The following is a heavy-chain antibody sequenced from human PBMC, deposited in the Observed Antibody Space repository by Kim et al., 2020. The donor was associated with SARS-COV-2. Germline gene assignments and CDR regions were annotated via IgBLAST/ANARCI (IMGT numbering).Heavy chain of an antibody. CDR2: IYYSGST. CDR3: ARDRGEGKISMVRGIISHKYHYYGMDV. D-gene: IGHD3-10*01. J-gene: IGHJ6*02. CDR1: GGSISSHY. Sequence: SETLSLTCTVSGGSISSHYWSWIRQPPGKGLEWIGNIYYSGSTNYNPSLKSRVTMSVDTSKNQFSLKLSSVPAADTAVYYCARDRGEGKISMVRGIISHKYHYYGMDVWGQGTTVTVSS. V-gene: IGHV4-59*11.